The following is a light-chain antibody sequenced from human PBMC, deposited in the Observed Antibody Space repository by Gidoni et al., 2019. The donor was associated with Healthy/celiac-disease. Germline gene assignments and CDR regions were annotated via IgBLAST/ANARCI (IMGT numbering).Light chain of an antibody. CDR3: QSYDSSLSVWV. J-gene: IGLJ3*02. V-gene: IGLV1-40*01. CDR2: GNS. CDR1: SSNIGAGYD. Sequence: QSVLTQPPSVSGAPGQRVTLSCTGSSSNIGAGYDVHWYKQLPGTAPKLLIYGNSNRPSGVPDRFSGSKSGTSASLAITGLQAEDEADYYCQSYDSSLSVWVFGGGTKLTVL.